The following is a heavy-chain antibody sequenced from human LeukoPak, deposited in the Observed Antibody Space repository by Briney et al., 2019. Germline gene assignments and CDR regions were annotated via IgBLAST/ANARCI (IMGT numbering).Heavy chain of an antibody. V-gene: IGHV3-53*01. CDR1: GFTVSSNS. CDR2: IYSDNT. D-gene: IGHD3-10*01. CDR3: AKGRVLLWFGELLFYYFDY. J-gene: IGHJ4*02. Sequence: GGSLRLSCTVSGFTVSSNSMSWVRQAPGKGLEWVSFIYSDNTHYADSVKGRFTISRDNSKNTLYLQMNSLRAEDTAVYYCAKGRVLLWFGELLFYYFDYWGQGTLVTVSS.